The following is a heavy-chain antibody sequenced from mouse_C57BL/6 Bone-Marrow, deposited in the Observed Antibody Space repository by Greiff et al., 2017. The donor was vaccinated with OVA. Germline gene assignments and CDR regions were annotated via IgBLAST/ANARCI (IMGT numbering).Heavy chain of an antibody. D-gene: IGHD2-5*01. CDR3: ARDSKCAY. J-gene: IGHJ3*01. V-gene: IGHV1-19*01. CDR1: GYTFTDYY. Sequence: VQLKESGPVLVKPGASVKMSCKASGYTFTDYYMNWVKQSHGKSLEWIGVINPYNGGTSYNQKFKGKATLTVYKSSSTAYMELNSLTSEDSAVYYCARDSKCAYWGQGTLVTVSA. CDR2: INPYNGGT.